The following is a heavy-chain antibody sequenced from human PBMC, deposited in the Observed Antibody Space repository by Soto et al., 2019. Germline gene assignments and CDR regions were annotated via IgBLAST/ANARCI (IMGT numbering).Heavy chain of an antibody. J-gene: IGHJ5*02. CDR3: ARGSSSPNFDP. Sequence: QVQLVQSGAEVRKPGSSVKVSCKISGGTFTNYVISWLRQAPGQGLEWMGGLIPIFGAANLAQKFQGRVTITADESTRTVNMELSSLTSGDTAVYYSARGSSSPNFDPWGQGTLVTVSS. CDR2: LIPIFGAA. CDR1: GGTFTNYV. V-gene: IGHV1-69*01. D-gene: IGHD6-6*01.